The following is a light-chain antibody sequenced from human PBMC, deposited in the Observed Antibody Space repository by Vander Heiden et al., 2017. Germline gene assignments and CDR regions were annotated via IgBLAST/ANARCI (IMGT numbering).Light chain of an antibody. CDR1: QNISSY. J-gene: IGKJ2*01. CDR3: QQSYSTPYT. CDR2: TAS. Sequence: DIPMTQSPSSLSTSVGDRVTMTCRASQNISSYLNWYQQRPGKAPKLLIYTASSLQSGVPSRFSGSGSGTDFTLTISSLQPEDFATYYCQQSYSTPYTFGQGTKLEIK. V-gene: IGKV1-39*01.